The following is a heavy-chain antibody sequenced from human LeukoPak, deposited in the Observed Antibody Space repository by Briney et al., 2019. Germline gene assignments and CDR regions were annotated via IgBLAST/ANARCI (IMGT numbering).Heavy chain of an antibody. V-gene: IGHV3-33*01. CDR3: ARERLRYFDWFPERGYYYYMDV. J-gene: IGHJ6*03. D-gene: IGHD3-9*01. CDR1: GFTFSSYG. CDR2: IWYDGSNK. Sequence: PGGSLRLSCAASGFTFSSYGVHWVRQAPGKGLEWVAVIWYDGSNKYYADSVKGRFTISRDNSKNTLYLQMNSLRAEDTAVYYCARERLRYFDWFPERGYYYYMDVWGKGTTVTVSS.